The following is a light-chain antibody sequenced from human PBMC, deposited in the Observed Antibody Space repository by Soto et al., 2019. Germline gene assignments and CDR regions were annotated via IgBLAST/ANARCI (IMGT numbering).Light chain of an antibody. J-gene: IGKJ1*01. CDR1: QSVLHSSHNKNY. CDR2: WAS. V-gene: IGKV4-1*01. Sequence: DIVMTQSPDSLAVSLGERATINCKSSQSVLHSSHNKNYLAWYQQKPGQPPKLLIYWASTREPGVPDRFSGSGSGTDFTLTISRLQAEDVAVYFCQQYYSARTFGQGTKVEIK. CDR3: QQYYSART.